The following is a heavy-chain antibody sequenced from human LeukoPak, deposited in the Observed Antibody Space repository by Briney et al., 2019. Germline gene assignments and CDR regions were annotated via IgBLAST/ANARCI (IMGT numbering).Heavy chain of an antibody. Sequence: SSVKVSCKASGGTFSSYAISWVRQAPGQGLEWMGRIIPILGIANYAQKFQGRVTITADKSTSTAYMELSSLRSEDTAVYYCAREDGHSSGAFDYWGQGTLVTVSS. CDR2: IIPILGIA. D-gene: IGHD6-19*01. CDR3: AREDGHSSGAFDY. CDR1: GGTFSSYA. J-gene: IGHJ4*02. V-gene: IGHV1-69*04.